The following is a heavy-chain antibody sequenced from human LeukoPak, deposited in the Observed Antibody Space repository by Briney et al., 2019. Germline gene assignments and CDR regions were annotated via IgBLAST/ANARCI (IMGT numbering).Heavy chain of an antibody. CDR3: AKAPVTSCRGAYCYPFDS. Sequence: GGSLRLSCAASGFTLSTYAMIWVRQTPGKGLEWVAATSSSDAGTYHADSVRGRFTISRDNSKNTLYLQMNSLRAEDAAVYFCAKAPVTSCRGAYCYPFDSWGQGTLVTVSS. CDR1: GFTLSTYA. V-gene: IGHV3-23*01. CDR2: TSSSDAGT. J-gene: IGHJ4*02. D-gene: IGHD2-21*01.